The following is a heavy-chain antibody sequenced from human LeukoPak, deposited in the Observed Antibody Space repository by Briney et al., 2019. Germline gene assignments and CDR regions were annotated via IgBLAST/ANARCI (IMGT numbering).Heavy chain of an antibody. CDR3: ARGGHYHVY. Sequence: GGSLRLSCATSGFTFRSFWMSWVRQAPGKGLEWVANINEDGSEKYYVDSVKGRFTISRDYAKDSVNLQMNSLRAEDTAVYYCARGGHYHVYWGQGTLGTVSS. D-gene: IGHD3-10*01. J-gene: IGHJ4*02. CDR1: GFTFRSFW. V-gene: IGHV3-7*05. CDR2: INEDGSEK.